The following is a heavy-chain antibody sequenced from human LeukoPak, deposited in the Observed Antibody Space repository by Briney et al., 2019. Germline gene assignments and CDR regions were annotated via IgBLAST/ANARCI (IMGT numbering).Heavy chain of an antibody. CDR2: ISGSGT. Sequence: GESLKISCAASGFSFSSYVMTWVRQAPGKGLEWVSGISGSGTHYADSVKGRFTISRDNSKNMLYLQMNSLRAEDTAVYYCAKGYYDSSGYYPNVASDYWGQGTLVTVSS. CDR3: AKGYYDSSGYYPNVASDY. D-gene: IGHD3-22*01. CDR1: GFSFSSYV. J-gene: IGHJ4*02. V-gene: IGHV3-23*01.